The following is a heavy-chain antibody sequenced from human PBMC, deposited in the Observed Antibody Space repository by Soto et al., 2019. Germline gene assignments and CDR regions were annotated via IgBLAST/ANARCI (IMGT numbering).Heavy chain of an antibody. D-gene: IGHD6-6*01. V-gene: IGHV1-18*04. Sequence: ASVNVSCKASGYTFTSYGISWVRQAPGQGLEWMGWISGYNGNTMYAQKVQGRVTMTTDTSTSTVYMELRSLRSDDTALYYCARDGIAARPTPDYWGQGTLVTVSS. CDR3: ARDGIAARPTPDY. CDR2: ISGYNGNT. J-gene: IGHJ4*02. CDR1: GYTFTSYG.